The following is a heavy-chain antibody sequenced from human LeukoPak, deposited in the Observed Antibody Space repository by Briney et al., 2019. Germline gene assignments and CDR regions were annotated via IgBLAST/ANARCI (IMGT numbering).Heavy chain of an antibody. CDR1: GYSFTNYW. CDR3: ARATIDDDAFDI. CDR2: IHPGDSDT. V-gene: IGHV5-51*01. Sequence: GESLKISCKGSGYSFTNYWIGWVRQMPGKGLEWMGIIHPGDSDTTYSPSFQGQVTISADKSINTAYLQWSSLKASDTAIYYCARATIDDDAFDIWGQGTMVIVSS. D-gene: IGHD4/OR15-4a*01. J-gene: IGHJ3*02.